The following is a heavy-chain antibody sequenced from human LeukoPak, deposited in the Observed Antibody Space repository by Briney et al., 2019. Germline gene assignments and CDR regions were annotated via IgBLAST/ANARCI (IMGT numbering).Heavy chain of an antibody. Sequence: GGSLRLSCAASGFTFRSYAMSWVRQAPGKGLEWVSGISGSGGSTYYADSVKGRFTISRDNSKNTLYLQMNSLRAEDTAVYYCARNTSDMITMVRGGFDHWGQGTLVTVSS. D-gene: IGHD3-10*01. V-gene: IGHV3-23*01. CDR1: GFTFRSYA. CDR2: ISGSGGST. J-gene: IGHJ4*02. CDR3: ARNTSDMITMVRGGFDH.